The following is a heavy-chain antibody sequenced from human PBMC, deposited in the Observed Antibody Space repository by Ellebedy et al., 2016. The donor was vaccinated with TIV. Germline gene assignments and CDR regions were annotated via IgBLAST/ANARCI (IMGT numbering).Heavy chain of an antibody. Sequence: GESLKISCAASGFAFSSYAMYWVRQAPGKGLEWVAVIANDESGRHYADSVKGRFTISRDNSKNTLDLQMNSLRVEDTAVYYCVKGGYDRSGYYAPPVECWGQGTLVTVSS. CDR2: IANDESGR. CDR1: GFAFSSYA. CDR3: VKGGYDRSGYYAPPVEC. J-gene: IGHJ4*02. V-gene: IGHV3-30*18. D-gene: IGHD3-22*01.